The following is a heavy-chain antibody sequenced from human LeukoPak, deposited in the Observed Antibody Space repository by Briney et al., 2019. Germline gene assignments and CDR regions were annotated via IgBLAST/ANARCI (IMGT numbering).Heavy chain of an antibody. J-gene: IGHJ4*02. CDR1: GFTFSSYS. CDR2: ISSSSSYI. D-gene: IGHD2-15*01. CDR3: GRDYCSGGICDGYFDS. V-gene: IGHV3-21*01. Sequence: MSGGSLRLSCAASGFTFSSYSMNWVRQAPGKGLEWVSSISSSSSYIYYADSVKGRFTISRDNAKNSVYLQMNSLRVEDTAVYFCGRDYCSGGICDGYFDSWGQGTLVTVSS.